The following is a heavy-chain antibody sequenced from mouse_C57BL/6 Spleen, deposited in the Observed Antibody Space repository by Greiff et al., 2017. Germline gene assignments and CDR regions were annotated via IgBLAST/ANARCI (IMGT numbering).Heavy chain of an antibody. CDR1: GYTFTSYT. J-gene: IGHJ4*01. CDR2: INPSSGYT. V-gene: IGHV1-4*01. Sequence: VQLQQSGAELARPGASVKMSCKASGYTFTSYTMHWVKQRPGQGLEWIGYINPSSGYTKYNQKFKDKATLTADTSSSTAYMQLSSLTAEDSAVYYCAIYCEYDVWAIDYWGQGTSVTVSS. D-gene: IGHD2-4*01. CDR3: AIYCEYDVWAIDY.